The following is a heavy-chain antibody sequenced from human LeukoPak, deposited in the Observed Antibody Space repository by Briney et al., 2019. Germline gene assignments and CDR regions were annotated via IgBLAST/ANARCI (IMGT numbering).Heavy chain of an antibody. CDR2: INAGNGNT. CDR3: ARDLGYCSGGSCPYDAFDI. V-gene: IGHV1-3*03. J-gene: IGHJ3*02. Sequence: ASVKVSCKASGYTFTSYAMHWVRQAPGQRLEWMGWINAGNGNTKYSQEFQGRVTITRDTSASTAYMELSSLRSEDMAVYYCARDLGYCSGGSCPYDAFDIWGQGTMVTVSS. CDR1: GYTFTSYA. D-gene: IGHD2-15*01.